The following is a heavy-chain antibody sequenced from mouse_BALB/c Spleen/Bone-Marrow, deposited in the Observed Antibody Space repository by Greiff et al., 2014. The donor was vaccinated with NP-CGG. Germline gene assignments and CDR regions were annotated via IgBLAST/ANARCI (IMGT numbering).Heavy chain of an antibody. J-gene: IGHJ2*01. CDR1: GFTFSDAW. CDR3: TRGRGYYFAY. Sequence: EVQVVESGGGLVQPGGSMKLSCAASGFTFSDAWMDWVRQSPEKGLEWVVEIRIKANNHATFYAESVKGRFTISRDDSKSSVYLQMNILRTEDTGIYYCTRGRGYYFAYWGQGTTLTVSS. V-gene: IGHV6-6*01. CDR2: IRIKANNHAT.